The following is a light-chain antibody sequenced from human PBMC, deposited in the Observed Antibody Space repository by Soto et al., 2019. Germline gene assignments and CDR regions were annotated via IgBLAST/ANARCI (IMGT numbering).Light chain of an antibody. J-gene: IGLJ3*02. CDR2: LNSDGSH. V-gene: IGLV4-69*01. CDR1: SGHSSYA. CDR3: QTWGTGINWV. Sequence: QSVLTQSPSASASLGASVKLTCTLSSGHSSYAIAWHQQQPEKGPRYLMKLNSDGSHTKGDGIPDRFSGSSSGAERYLTSSSLQSEDEADYYCQTWGTGINWVFGGGTQLTVL.